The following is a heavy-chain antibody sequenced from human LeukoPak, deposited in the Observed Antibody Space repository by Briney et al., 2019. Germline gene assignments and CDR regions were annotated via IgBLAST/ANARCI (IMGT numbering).Heavy chain of an antibody. CDR1: GGSFSGYY. CDR3: AKSNGYGLVDI. J-gene: IGHJ3*02. Sequence: PSETLSLTCAVYGGSFSGYYWSWIRQPPGKGLEWIGEINHSGSTNYNPSLKSRVTISVDTSKKQFSLKLSSVTAADTAVYYCAKSNGYGLVDIWGQGTMVTVSS. D-gene: IGHD3-10*01. CDR2: INHSGST. V-gene: IGHV4-34*01.